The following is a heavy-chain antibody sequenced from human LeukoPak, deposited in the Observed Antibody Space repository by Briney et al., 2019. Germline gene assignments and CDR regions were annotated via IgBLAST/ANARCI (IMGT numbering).Heavy chain of an antibody. Sequence: SETLSLTCTVSGGSISSYYWSWIRQPPEKGLEWIGYIYYSGSTNYNPSLKSRVIISVDTSKNQFSLKLNSVTAADTAVYYCARAYDFWSGYYGGDGGDAFDIWGQGTMVTVSS. CDR3: ARAYDFWSGYYGGDGGDAFDI. D-gene: IGHD3-3*01. CDR2: IYYSGST. J-gene: IGHJ3*02. CDR1: GGSISSYY. V-gene: IGHV4-59*01.